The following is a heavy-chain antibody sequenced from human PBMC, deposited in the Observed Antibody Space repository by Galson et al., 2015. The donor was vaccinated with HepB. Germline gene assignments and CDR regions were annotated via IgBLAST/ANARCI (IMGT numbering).Heavy chain of an antibody. CDR2: IGWDDDK. CDR1: GFSLSTSGVC. V-gene: IGHV2-70*11. J-gene: IGHJ5*02. Sequence: PALVKPTQPLTLTCSFSGFSLSTSGVCVSWIRQPPGKALEWLARIGWDDDKYYRASLKTRLTISKDTSKNQVVLRMTNMDPVDTGTYYCVRTGAGSSFFFDPWGQGTLVTVSS. D-gene: IGHD6-13*01. CDR3: VRTGAGSSFFFDP.